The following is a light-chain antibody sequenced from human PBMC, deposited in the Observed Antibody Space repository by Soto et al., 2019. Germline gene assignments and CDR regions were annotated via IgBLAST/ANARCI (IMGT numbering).Light chain of an antibody. J-gene: IGLJ2*01. V-gene: IGLV1-40*01. CDR2: ADN. Sequence: QSVLTQTPSVSGALGQKITMSYTGSSSNIGAGYDVHWYQQFPGAAPRLLIYADNNRPSGVPDRFSASKSGTSASLAITGLQGEDEANYYCQSYDTSLSGVIFGAGTKVTVL. CDR3: QSYDTSLSGVI. CDR1: SSNIGAGYD.